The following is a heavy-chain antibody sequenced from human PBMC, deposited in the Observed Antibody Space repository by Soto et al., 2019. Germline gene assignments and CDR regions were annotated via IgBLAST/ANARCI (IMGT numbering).Heavy chain of an antibody. CDR2: INHSGST. CDR3: ARGKGTFGVVGRRYYYYYMDV. V-gene: IGHV4-34*01. Sequence: QVQLQQWGAGLLKPSETLSLTCAVYGGSFSGYYWSWIRQPPGKGLEWIGEINHSGSTNYNPSLTRRVTIAVDTSKNQFSLKLSSVTAADTAVYYCARGKGTFGVVGRRYYYYYMDVWGKGTTVTVSS. D-gene: IGHD3-3*01. J-gene: IGHJ6*03. CDR1: GGSFSGYY.